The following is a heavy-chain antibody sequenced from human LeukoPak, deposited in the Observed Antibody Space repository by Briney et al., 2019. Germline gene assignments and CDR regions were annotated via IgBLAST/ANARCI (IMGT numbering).Heavy chain of an antibody. Sequence: GRSLRLSCAASGFTFSTYAIHWVRQAPGKGLEWVAFIRYDGTTKYYADSVKGRFTSSRDNSKNTLYLQMNSLKPEDTAVYYCAKDEIFGNSWTFDYWGQGTLVTVSS. CDR2: IRYDGTTK. D-gene: IGHD6-13*01. CDR1: GFTFSTYA. V-gene: IGHV3-30*02. J-gene: IGHJ4*02. CDR3: AKDEIFGNSWTFDY.